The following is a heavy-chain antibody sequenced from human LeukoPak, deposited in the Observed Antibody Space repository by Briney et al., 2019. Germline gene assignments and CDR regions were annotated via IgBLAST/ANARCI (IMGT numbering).Heavy chain of an antibody. Sequence: GGSLRLSCTASGFTFGDYAMSWFRQAPGKGLEWVGFIRSKAYGGTTEYAASVKGRFTISRDDFKSIAYLQMNSLKTEDTAVYYCTRDEEQQLATVTLWGQGTLVTVSS. V-gene: IGHV3-49*03. CDR1: GFTFGDYA. CDR2: IRSKAYGGTT. CDR3: TRDEEQQLATVTL. D-gene: IGHD6-13*01. J-gene: IGHJ4*02.